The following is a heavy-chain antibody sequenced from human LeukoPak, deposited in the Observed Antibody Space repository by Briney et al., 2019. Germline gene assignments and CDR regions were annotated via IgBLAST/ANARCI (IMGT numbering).Heavy chain of an antibody. Sequence: GGSLRLSCAASGFTFSSNAMSWVRQAPGKGLEWVSDISGSGGSTYYADSVKGRFTISRDSSKNTLFLHMNTLRAEDTAIYYCAKDRTVGASYWYFDLWGRGTLVTVSS. CDR2: ISGSGGST. D-gene: IGHD1-26*01. J-gene: IGHJ2*01. V-gene: IGHV3-23*01. CDR3: AKDRTVGASYWYFDL. CDR1: GFTFSSNA.